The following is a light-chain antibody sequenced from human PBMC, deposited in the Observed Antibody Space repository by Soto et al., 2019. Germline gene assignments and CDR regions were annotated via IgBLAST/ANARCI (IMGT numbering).Light chain of an antibody. CDR2: EVG. V-gene: IGLV2-14*01. J-gene: IGLJ1*01. CDR1: SSDVGGHNH. CDR3: NSYTSSSTHV. Sequence: QSALTQPASVSGSPGQSITISCTGSSSDVGGHNHVSWYQQHPGKAPKLIIYEVGNRPSGVSNRFSGSKSGNTASLTISGFQAEDEADYYCNSYTSSSTHVFGTGIKLTVL.